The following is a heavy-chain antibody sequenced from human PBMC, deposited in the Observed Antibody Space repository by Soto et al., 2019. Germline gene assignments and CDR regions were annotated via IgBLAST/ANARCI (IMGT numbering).Heavy chain of an antibody. V-gene: IGHV3-21*01. D-gene: IGHD1-7*01. CDR1: GFSFSSDR. J-gene: IGHJ5*01. Sequence: EVQLVESGGGLVKPGGSLRLSCAASGFSFSSDRMGWVRQAPGKGLEWVSSISSSGSFMNYADSVKGRFTISRDNAKNSLYLQMSSLKDEDTAVYYCVRDPPTGTTLDWVDSWGQGTLVTVSS. CDR2: ISSSGSFM. CDR3: VRDPPTGTTLDWVDS.